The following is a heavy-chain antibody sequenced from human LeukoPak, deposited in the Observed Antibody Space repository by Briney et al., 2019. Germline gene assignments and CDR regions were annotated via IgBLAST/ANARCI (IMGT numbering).Heavy chain of an antibody. D-gene: IGHD2-15*01. J-gene: IGHJ4*02. CDR1: GFTFSTHG. CDR2: ISYDGHSK. CDR3: AKEFCQGSCSQDYFDY. Sequence: AGGSLRLSCAASGFTFSTHGIHWVRQAPGKGLEWVSVISYDGHSKYYADSMKGRFTISRDNAKNTVSLQMNSLTPEDTAVYYCAKEFCQGSCSQDYFDYWGQGTLVTVSS. V-gene: IGHV3-30*18.